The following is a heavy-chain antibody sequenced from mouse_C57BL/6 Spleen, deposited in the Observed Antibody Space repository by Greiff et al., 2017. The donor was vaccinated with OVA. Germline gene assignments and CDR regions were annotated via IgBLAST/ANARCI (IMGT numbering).Heavy chain of an antibody. CDR2: IHPNSGST. D-gene: IGHD1-1*01. V-gene: IGHV1-64*01. J-gene: IGHJ1*03. Sequence: QVQLQQPGAELVKPGASVKLSCKASGYTFTSYWMHWVKQRPGQGLEWIGMIHPNSGSTNYNEKFKSKATLTVDKSSSTAYMQLSSLTSEDSAFYYCARREYYYGSSYGWYFDVWGTGTTVTVSS. CDR1: GYTFTSYW. CDR3: ARREYYYGSSYGWYFDV.